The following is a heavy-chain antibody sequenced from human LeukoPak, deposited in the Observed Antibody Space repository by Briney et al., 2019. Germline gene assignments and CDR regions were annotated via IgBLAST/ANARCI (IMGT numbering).Heavy chain of an antibody. J-gene: IGHJ5*02. V-gene: IGHV3-48*01. D-gene: IGHD2-2*01. CDR3: ARLGRWSVVVPAANRGPRWFDP. CDR2: ISSSSSTI. CDR1: GFTFSSYA. Sequence: GGSLRLSCAASGFTFSSYAMSWVRQAPGKGLEWVSYISSSSSTIYYADSVKGRFTISRDSAKNSLYLQMNSLRAEDTAVYYCARLGRWSVVVPAANRGPRWFDPWGQGTLVTVSS.